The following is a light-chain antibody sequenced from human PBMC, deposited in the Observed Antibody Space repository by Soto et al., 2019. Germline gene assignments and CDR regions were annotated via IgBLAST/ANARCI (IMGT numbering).Light chain of an antibody. CDR1: SSDVGGYNY. V-gene: IGLV2-11*01. J-gene: IGLJ2*01. Sequence: QSALTRPRSVSGSPGQSVTISCTGTSSDVGGYNYVSWYQQHPGKAPKLMIYDVSKRPAGVPDRFSGSKSGNTASLTISGLQDEDEADYYCCSYGGSLVFGEGTKLTVL. CDR3: CSYGGSLV. CDR2: DVS.